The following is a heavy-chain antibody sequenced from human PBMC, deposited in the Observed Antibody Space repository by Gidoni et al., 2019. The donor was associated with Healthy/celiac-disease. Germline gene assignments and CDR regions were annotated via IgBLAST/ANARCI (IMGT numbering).Heavy chain of an antibody. V-gene: IGHV4-34*01. Sequence: QVQLQQWGAGLLKPSETLSLTCAVYGGSFSGYYWSWIRQPPGKGLEWIGEINHSGSTNYNPSLKSRVTISVDTSKNQFSLKLSSVTAADTAVYYCAVQIAAAGLFDYWGQGTLVTVSS. J-gene: IGHJ4*02. CDR1: GGSFSGYY. CDR3: AVQIAAAGLFDY. CDR2: INHSGST. D-gene: IGHD6-13*01.